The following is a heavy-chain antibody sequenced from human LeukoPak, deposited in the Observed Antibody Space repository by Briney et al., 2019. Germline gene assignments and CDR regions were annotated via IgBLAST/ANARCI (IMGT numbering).Heavy chain of an antibody. V-gene: IGHV1-18*01. Sequence: ASVKVSCKTSGYTFSSYGVDWVRQAPGQGLEWMGWSSPYKGDSKFAEKFQGRVTMTTDTSTSTAFMELRSLRSDDTGVYYCARVSYNTSWNGDYWGQGTLVTVSS. CDR3: ARVSYNTSWNGDY. D-gene: IGHD3-10*01. CDR2: SSPYKGDS. J-gene: IGHJ4*02. CDR1: GYTFSSYG.